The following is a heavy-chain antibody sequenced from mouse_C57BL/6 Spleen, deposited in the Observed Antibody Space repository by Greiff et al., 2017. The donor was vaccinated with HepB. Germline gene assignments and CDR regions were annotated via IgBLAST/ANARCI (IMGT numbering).Heavy chain of an antibody. J-gene: IGHJ3*01. D-gene: IGHD2-2*01. CDR3: ASGLPAWFAY. CDR1: GYTFTDYY. CDR2: IGPGSGST. V-gene: IGHV1-77*01. Sequence: VKLMESGAELVKPGASVKISCKASGYTFTDYYINWVKQRPGQGLEWIGMIGPGSGSTYYNEKFKGKATLTADTSSSTAYMQLSSLTSEDSAVYFCASGLPAWFAYWGQGTLVTVSA.